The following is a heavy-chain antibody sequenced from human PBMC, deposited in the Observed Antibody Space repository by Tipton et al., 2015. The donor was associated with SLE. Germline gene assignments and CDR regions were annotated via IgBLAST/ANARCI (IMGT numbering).Heavy chain of an antibody. Sequence: QSGAEVKKPGASVKVSCKASGYTFTSYAMHWVRQAPGQRLEWMGWINAGNGNTKYSQKFQGRVTITRDTSASTAYMELSSLRSEDTAVYYCARGPRELGTVPTNFDYWGQGTLVTVSS. CDR3: ARGPRELGTVPTNFDY. D-gene: IGHD4-17*01. CDR2: INAGNGNT. J-gene: IGHJ4*02. CDR1: GYTFTSYA. V-gene: IGHV1-3*01.